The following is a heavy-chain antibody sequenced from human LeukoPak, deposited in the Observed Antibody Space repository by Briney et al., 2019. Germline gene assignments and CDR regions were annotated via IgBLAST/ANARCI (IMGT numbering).Heavy chain of an antibody. CDR2: ISYSGST. V-gene: IGHV4-59*08. J-gene: IGHJ3*02. Sequence: KPSETLSHTCTVSGGSISSYYWSWIRQPPGKGLEWIGYISYSGSTNYNPSLKSRVTISIDTSKNQFSLKLRSVTAADTAIYYCARQGYDILTGYIDAFDIWGQGTMVTVSS. CDR1: GGSISSYY. CDR3: ARQGYDILTGYIDAFDI. D-gene: IGHD3-9*01.